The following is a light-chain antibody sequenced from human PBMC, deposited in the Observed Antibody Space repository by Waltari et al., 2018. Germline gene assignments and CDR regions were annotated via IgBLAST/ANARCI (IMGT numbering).Light chain of an antibody. CDR3: QQYNSYSPTWT. CDR2: KAS. J-gene: IGKJ1*01. CDR1: QSISYS. V-gene: IGKV1-5*03. Sequence: DIQMTLSPSTLSAFVGDRVSLTFRASQSISYSLAWYQQKPGKAPKLLIYKASTLESGVPSRFSGSGSGTEFTLTISSLQPDDFATYYCQQYNSYSPTWTFGQGTKVEIK.